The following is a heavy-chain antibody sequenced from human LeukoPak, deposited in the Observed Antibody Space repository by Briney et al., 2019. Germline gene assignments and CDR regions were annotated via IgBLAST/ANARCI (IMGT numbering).Heavy chain of an antibody. D-gene: IGHD3-22*01. CDR2: INSDGSST. CDR3: AKDLKEYYYDSSGHDY. J-gene: IGHJ4*02. V-gene: IGHV3-74*01. Sequence: AGGSLRLSCAASGFTFSSYWMHWVRQAPGKGLVWVSRINSDGSSTSYADSVKGRFTISRDNAKNTLYLQMNSLRAEDTAVYYCAKDLKEYYYDSSGHDYWGQGTLVTVSS. CDR1: GFTFSSYW.